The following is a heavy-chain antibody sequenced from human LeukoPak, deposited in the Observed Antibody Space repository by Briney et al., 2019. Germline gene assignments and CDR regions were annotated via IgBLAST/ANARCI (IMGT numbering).Heavy chain of an antibody. D-gene: IGHD1-1*01. CDR3: ASTNLNYYIDV. CDR1: VFSLTELS. J-gene: IGHJ6*03. Sequence: SSVTVSCMRCVFSLTELSMHWVRQAPGKGLAGMGGFDPEHRETIYAQNFQGRVTMTEDTSTDTAYMELSSLTSVDTAVYYCASTNLNYYIDVWGKGTTATVSS. V-gene: IGHV1-24*01. CDR2: FDPEHRET.